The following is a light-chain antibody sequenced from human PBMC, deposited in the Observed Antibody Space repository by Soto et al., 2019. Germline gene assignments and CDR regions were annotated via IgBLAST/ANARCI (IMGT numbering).Light chain of an antibody. Sequence: IQMTQSPSSLSASVGDRVTITCRASQGIRNDLDWFQQKPGKAPKLLIYKASSLESGVPSRFSGSGSGTDFTLTISSLQPEDFATYYCQQSYSTPPTFGQGTKVDIK. J-gene: IGKJ1*01. CDR1: QGIRND. CDR2: KAS. V-gene: IGKV1-39*01. CDR3: QQSYSTPPT.